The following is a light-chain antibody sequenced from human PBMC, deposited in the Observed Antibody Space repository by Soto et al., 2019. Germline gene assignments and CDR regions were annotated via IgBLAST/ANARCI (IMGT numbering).Light chain of an antibody. V-gene: IGLV2-14*03. CDR3: SSYTSSSTQV. CDR2: DVS. J-gene: IGLJ1*01. Sequence: QSALTQPASVSGSPGQSITISCTGTSSDVGIYMYVSWYQQHPGKAPKLMIYDVSHRPSGVSNRFSGSKSANTASLSISGLQAEDEADYYCSSYTSSSTQVFGTGTQLTVL. CDR1: SSDVGIYMY.